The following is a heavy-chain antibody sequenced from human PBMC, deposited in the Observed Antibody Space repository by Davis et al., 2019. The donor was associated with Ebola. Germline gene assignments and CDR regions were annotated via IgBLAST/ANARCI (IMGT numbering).Heavy chain of an antibody. J-gene: IGHJ4*02. CDR3: ARHTRYCSSTSCYWTFDY. V-gene: IGHV4-39*01. CDR1: GDSIGSSSYY. D-gene: IGHD2-2*01. CDR2: IYYSGST. Sequence: SETLSLTCTVSGDSIGSSSYYWGWIRQPPGKGLEWIGSIYYSGSTYYNPSLKSRVTISVDTVKNQFSLKLSSVTAADTAVYYCARHTRYCSSTSCYWTFDYWGQGTLVTVSS.